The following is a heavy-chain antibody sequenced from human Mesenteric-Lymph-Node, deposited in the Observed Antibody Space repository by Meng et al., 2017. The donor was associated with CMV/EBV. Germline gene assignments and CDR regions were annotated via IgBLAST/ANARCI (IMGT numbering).Heavy chain of an antibody. J-gene: IGHJ4*02. V-gene: IGHV5-51*01. CDR3: ARTMVVEGFSDFDY. CDR1: GYSFTSYW. D-gene: IGHD4-23*01. Sequence: GESLKISCKGSGYSFTSYWIGWVRQMPGQGLEWMGIIYPDDSDTRYSPSFQGQVTISADKSISTAYLQWSSLKASDTAMYYCARTMVVEGFSDFDYWGQGTLVTVSS. CDR2: IYPDDSDT.